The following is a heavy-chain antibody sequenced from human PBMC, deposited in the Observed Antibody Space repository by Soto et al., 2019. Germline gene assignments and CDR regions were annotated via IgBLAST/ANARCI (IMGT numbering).Heavy chain of an antibody. D-gene: IGHD6-13*01. Sequence: PSETLSLTCAVYGGSFSGYYWSWIRQPPGKGLEWIGEINHSGSTNYNPSLKSRVTISVDTSKNQFSLKLSSVTAADTAVYYCARVAAAGICFDYWGQGTLVTVSS. V-gene: IGHV4-34*01. CDR2: INHSGST. J-gene: IGHJ4*02. CDR1: GGSFSGYY. CDR3: ARVAAAGICFDY.